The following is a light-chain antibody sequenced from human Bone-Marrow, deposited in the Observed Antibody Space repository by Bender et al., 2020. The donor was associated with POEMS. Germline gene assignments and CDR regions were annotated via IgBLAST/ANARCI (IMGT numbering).Light chain of an antibody. Sequence: QSALTQPASLSGSPGQSITISCTGTSSDIGGYNFVSWYQQHPGKAPKLMLYDVNSRPSGVSDRFSGSKSGNTASLTISGLQAEDEADYYCTSYSISSTLVVFGGGTRLTVL. CDR2: DVN. CDR1: SSDIGGYNF. J-gene: IGLJ2*01. CDR3: TSYSISSTLVV. V-gene: IGLV2-14*03.